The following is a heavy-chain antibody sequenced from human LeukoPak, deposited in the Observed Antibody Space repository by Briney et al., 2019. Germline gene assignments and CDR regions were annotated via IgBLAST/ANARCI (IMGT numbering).Heavy chain of an antibody. V-gene: IGHV4-59*01. CDR2: ISYSGST. D-gene: IGHD6-13*01. J-gene: IGHJ4*02. CDR1: GASISSYY. CDR3: AEARIAEAGFSFDY. Sequence: SETLSLTCTVSGASISSYYWTWIRQPPGKGLEWIGYISYSGSTNYNPSLKSRVTISVDTSKNQFSLKLTSVTAADTAVYYCAEARIAEAGFSFDYWGQGTLVTVSS.